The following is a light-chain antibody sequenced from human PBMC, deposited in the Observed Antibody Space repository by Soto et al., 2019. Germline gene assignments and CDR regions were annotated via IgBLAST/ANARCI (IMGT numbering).Light chain of an antibody. CDR1: QSISSW. V-gene: IGKV1-5*03. CDR2: KAS. Sequence: DIQMTQSPSTLSASVGDRVTITCRASQSISSWLAWYQQNPRKAPKLLIYKASGLGSGGPARFHGSGYRTECTLTISSLQPDDFSTYYCQQYKTSPRTFGQGTKAEIK. CDR3: QQYKTSPRT. J-gene: IGKJ1*01.